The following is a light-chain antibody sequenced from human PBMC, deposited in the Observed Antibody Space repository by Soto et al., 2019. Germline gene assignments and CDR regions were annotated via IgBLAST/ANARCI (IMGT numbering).Light chain of an antibody. CDR2: GAS. CDR3: QQYHIWPPWT. V-gene: IGKV3-15*01. Sequence: EIVMTQSPDTLTVSPGEGATLSCRVSQSIRSNLAWYQQRPGQAPRLLMYGASTRADGIPARFTGGGSGTEFTLTISSLQSEDFAVYYCQQYHIWPPWTSGQGTKVDIK. J-gene: IGKJ1*01. CDR1: QSIRSN.